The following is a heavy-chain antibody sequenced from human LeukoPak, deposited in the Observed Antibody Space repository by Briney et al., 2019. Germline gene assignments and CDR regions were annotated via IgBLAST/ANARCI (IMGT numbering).Heavy chain of an antibody. CDR1: GFTFSSYS. D-gene: IGHD5-24*01. V-gene: IGHV3-21*01. CDR3: ARGRDGYNNDY. J-gene: IGHJ4*02. CDR2: ISSSSSYI. Sequence: GGSLRLSCAASGFTFSSYSMNWVRQAPGKGLEWVSSISSSSSYIYYADSVKGRFTISRDNAKNSLYLQMNSLRAKDTAVYYCARGRDGYNNDYWGQGTLVTVSS.